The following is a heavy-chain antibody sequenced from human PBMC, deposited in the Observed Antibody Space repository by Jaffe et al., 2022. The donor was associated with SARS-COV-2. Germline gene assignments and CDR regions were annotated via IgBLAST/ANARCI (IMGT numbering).Heavy chain of an antibody. D-gene: IGHD6-6*01. V-gene: IGHV3-7*03. CDR3: GRLYSNSFRFYSYYYGMDV. Sequence: EVQLVESGGGLVQPGGSLRLSCAASGFTFSRYWMSWVRQAPGKGLEWVADIKQDGSEKYYVDSVKGRFTISRDNARNSLYLQTNSLRAEDTAVYYCGRLYSNSFRFYSYYYGMDVWGQGTTVTVSS. J-gene: IGHJ6*02. CDR2: IKQDGSEK. CDR1: GFTFSRYW.